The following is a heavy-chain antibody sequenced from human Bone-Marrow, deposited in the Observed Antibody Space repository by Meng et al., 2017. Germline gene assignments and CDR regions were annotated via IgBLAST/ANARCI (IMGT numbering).Heavy chain of an antibody. CDR2: IYYSGST. CDR3: ARDLGRYCSSTSCYHGYYHYYGMDV. V-gene: IGHV4-59*01. J-gene: IGHJ6*02. Sequence: SETLSLTCTVSGGSISSYYWSWIRQPPGKGLEWIGYIYYSGSTNYNPSLKSRVTISVDTSKNQFSLKLSSVTAADTAVYYCARDLGRYCSSTSCYHGYYHYYGMDVWGQGTTVTVSS. D-gene: IGHD2-2*01. CDR1: GGSISSYY.